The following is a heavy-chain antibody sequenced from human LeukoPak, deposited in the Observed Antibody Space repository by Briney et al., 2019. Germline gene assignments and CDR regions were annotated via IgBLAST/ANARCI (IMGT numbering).Heavy chain of an antibody. CDR1: GVSISTYY. V-gene: IGHV4-59*01. D-gene: IGHD6-19*01. CDR3: ARAGYCSATSCQWVPLV. J-gene: IGHJ6*02. CDR2: VSYSGNT. Sequence: PSETLSLTCTVSGVSISTYYWVWIRQSPGKELEWIGYVSYSGNTNYNPSLKSRVTISVDTSKNQLSLKLSSMTAADTAVYYCARAGYCSATSCQWVPLVWGQGTTVTVSS.